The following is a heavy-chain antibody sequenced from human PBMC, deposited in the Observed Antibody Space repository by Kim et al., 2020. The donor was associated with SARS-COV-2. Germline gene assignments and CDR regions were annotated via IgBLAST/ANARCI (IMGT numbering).Heavy chain of an antibody. Sequence: SETLSLTCTVSGGSISSGDYYWSWIRQPPGKGLEWIGYIYYSGSTYYNPSLKSRVTISVDTSKNQFSLKLSSVTAADTAVYYCARGGGIAAVALYYGMDVWGQGTTVTVSS. CDR3: ARGGGIAAVALYYGMDV. J-gene: IGHJ6*02. CDR2: IYYSGST. CDR1: GGSISSGDYY. D-gene: IGHD6-13*01. V-gene: IGHV4-30-4*01.